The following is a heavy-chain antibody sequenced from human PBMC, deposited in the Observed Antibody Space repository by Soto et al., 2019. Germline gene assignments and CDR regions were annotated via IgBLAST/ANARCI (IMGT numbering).Heavy chain of an antibody. J-gene: IGHJ6*02. CDR1: GLSFSTHS. CDR2: ISSDSYYI. V-gene: IGHV3-21*01. CDR3: ARNRNPSSRTHGMDV. Sequence: EVQLVESGGGLVEPGGSLRLSCAPSGLSFSTHSMNWVLQAPGKGLEWVSSISSDSYYIYYADSVKGRFTISRDNAKNSLYLQMNRLRADVAAVYYCARNRNPSSRTHGMDVWGQGTTVTVSS.